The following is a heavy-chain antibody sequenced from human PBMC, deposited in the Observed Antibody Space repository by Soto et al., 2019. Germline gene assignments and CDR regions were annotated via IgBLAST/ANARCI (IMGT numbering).Heavy chain of an antibody. CDR2: SYYRGNT. CDR1: GGSISSSNYY. V-gene: IGHV4-39*01. J-gene: IGHJ4*02. Sequence: PSETLSLTCTVSGGSISSSNYYWGWIRQTPGKGLEWIGSSYYRGNTHYNPSLKSRVTIYVDTSKNQFSLNLCSVTAADTAVYYCARQATRGFGVVIFFDYWGQGTLVTVAS. D-gene: IGHD3-3*01. CDR3: ARQATRGFGVVIFFDY.